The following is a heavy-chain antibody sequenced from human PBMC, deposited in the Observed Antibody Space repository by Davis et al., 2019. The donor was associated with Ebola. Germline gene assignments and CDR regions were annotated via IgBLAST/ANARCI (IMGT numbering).Heavy chain of an antibody. D-gene: IGHD1-20*01. J-gene: IGHJ3*02. CDR2: IYPRDSDT. Sequence: GESLKISCKGSGYNFPGYWIGWVRQMPGKGLEWMGIIYPRDSDTRYSPSFQGQVTVSADKSFKTAFLQWSSLKASDTARYYCATLRRTITGMDDGFDIWGQGTMVTVSS. CDR1: GYNFPGYW. CDR3: ATLRRTITGMDDGFDI. V-gene: IGHV5-51*01.